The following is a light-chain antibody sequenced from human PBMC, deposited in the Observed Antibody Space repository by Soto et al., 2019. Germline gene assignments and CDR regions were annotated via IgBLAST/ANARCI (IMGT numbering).Light chain of an antibody. Sequence: DIVMTQSPLSLPVTPGEPASISCRSSQSLLHDNGFNYLDWYVQKPGQSPQLVINLGSNRASGVPDRFSGSGSGTDFTLKISRVEAEDVGVYYCMQALQTPRTFGQGTKVEIK. CDR2: LGS. CDR3: MQALQTPRT. J-gene: IGKJ1*01. V-gene: IGKV2-28*01. CDR1: QSLLHDNGFNY.